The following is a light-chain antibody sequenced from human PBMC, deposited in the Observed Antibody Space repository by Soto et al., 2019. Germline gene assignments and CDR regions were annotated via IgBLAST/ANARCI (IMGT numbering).Light chain of an antibody. CDR3: QKYNTAPQT. Sequence: DIQMTQSPSSLSASVGDRVIITCRASQGISNYLAWYQQKPGKVPKLLIYAASTLQSGVPSRFSGSGSGTDFTLTISSLQPEDVATYYCQKYNTAPQTFGRGTEVEIK. CDR2: AAS. V-gene: IGKV1-27*01. CDR1: QGISNY. J-gene: IGKJ1*01.